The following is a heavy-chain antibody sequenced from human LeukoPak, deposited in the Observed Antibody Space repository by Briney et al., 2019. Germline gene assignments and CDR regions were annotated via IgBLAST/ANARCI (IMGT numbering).Heavy chain of an antibody. CDR2: IYHSGST. CDR3: AGFGVTADY. CDR1: GGSLSRGGSS. D-gene: IGHD3-10*01. Sequence: SQTLSLTCAVSGGSLSRGGSSWSWLRQPPGRGLEWLGYIYHSGSTYYNPSLKSRVTISVDRSKNQFSLKLSSVTAADTAVYYCAGFGVTADYWGQGTLVTVSS. J-gene: IGHJ4*02. V-gene: IGHV4-30-2*01.